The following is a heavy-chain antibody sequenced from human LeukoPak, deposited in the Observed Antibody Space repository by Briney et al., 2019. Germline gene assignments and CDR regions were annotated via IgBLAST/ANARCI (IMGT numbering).Heavy chain of an antibody. Sequence: PGGSLRLSCAASGFIFSDYGIHWVRQAPGKGLGWVAFIGFDGSSKYYTDSVKGRFTISRDYSRHTVYLQMNSLIGEDQAGYYFAKEGTASKPSDLDYWGQGTLVTVSS. CDR3: AKEGTASKPSDLDY. V-gene: IGHV3-30*02. J-gene: IGHJ4*02. CDR1: GFIFSDYG. CDR2: IGFDGSSK. D-gene: IGHD1/OR15-1a*01.